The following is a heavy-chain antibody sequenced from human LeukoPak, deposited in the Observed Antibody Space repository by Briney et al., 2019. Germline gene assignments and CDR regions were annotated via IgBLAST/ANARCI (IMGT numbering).Heavy chain of an antibody. D-gene: IGHD5-18*01. CDR1: GFTFSSYA. CDR3: ASPPRGYSYGLRSYFDY. CDR2: ISGSGGST. Sequence: GGSLRLSCAASGFTFSSYAMSWVRQAQGKGLEWVSAISGSGGSTYYADSVKGRFTISRDNSKNTLYLQMNSLRAEDTAVYYCASPPRGYSYGLRSYFDYWGQGTLVTVSS. J-gene: IGHJ4*02. V-gene: IGHV3-23*01.